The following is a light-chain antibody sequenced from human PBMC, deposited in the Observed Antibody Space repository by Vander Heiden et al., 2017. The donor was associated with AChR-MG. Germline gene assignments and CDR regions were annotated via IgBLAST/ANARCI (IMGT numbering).Light chain of an antibody. CDR2: GAS. V-gene: IGKV1-17*01. Sequence: DIQMTQTPSSLSASVGDGVTITCRASQGIRKDLGWYQHKPGKAPKRLIYGASGLQSGVPSRFSGSGSGTEFTLTISSLQPEDFATYYCLQHNSYPWTFGQGTKVEIK. CDR1: QGIRKD. CDR3: LQHNSYPWT. J-gene: IGKJ1*01.